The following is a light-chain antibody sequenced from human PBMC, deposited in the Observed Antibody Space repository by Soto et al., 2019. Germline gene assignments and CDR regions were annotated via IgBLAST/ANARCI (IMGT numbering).Light chain of an antibody. CDR1: QYVGTR. CDR2: YTS. CDR3: HQRQSWPRT. Sequence: EIVLTQSPATLSSSPGETATLSCRASQYVGTRLAWYQHKPGQAPRLLIYYTSNRATGIPARFGGSGSGTDFTLTINSLAPEDFAIYYCHQRQSWPRTFGQGTKVDIK. V-gene: IGKV3-11*01. J-gene: IGKJ1*01.